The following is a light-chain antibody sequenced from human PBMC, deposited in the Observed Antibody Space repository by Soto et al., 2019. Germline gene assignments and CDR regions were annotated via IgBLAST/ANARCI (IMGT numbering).Light chain of an antibody. Sequence: EIVLTQSPGTLSLSPGERATLSCRASQSVSNNYLAWYQQKPGQDPSLLIYGESNRATGIPDRFSGSGSGTDFTLTISRLEPEDFAVYYCQQYGSSGTFGQGTKVDIK. CDR2: GES. J-gene: IGKJ1*01. CDR1: QSVSNNY. CDR3: QQYGSSGT. V-gene: IGKV3-20*01.